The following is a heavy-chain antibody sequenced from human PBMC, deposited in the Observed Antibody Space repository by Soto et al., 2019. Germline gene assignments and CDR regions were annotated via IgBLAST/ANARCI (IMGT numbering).Heavy chain of an antibody. J-gene: IGHJ6*02. CDR1: GGSSSDYY. CDR2: INHRGST. V-gene: IGHV4-34*01. D-gene: IGHD2-8*01. Sequence: QVQLQQWGAGLLKPSETLSLTCAVYGGSSSDYYWSWIRQPPGKGLEWLGEINHRGSTNYNPSLKSRVTISVDTSKNQFSLKLNSVTAADTAVYYCARGWSVSNTFYYYYAMYVWGQGTTVTVSS. CDR3: ARGWSVSNTFYYYYAMYV.